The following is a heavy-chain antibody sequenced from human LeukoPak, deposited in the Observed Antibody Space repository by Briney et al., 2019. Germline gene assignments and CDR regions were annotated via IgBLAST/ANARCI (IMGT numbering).Heavy chain of an antibody. D-gene: IGHD3-22*01. Sequence: GGSLRLSCAASGFTFTGYWMSWVRQAPGKGLEWVSSISSSSSYIYYADSVKGRFTISRDNSKNTLYLQMNSLRAEDTAVYYCARDNYYDSSGYPWRAFDIWGQGTMVTVSS. CDR3: ARDNYYDSSGYPWRAFDI. V-gene: IGHV3-21*04. CDR1: GFTFTGYW. CDR2: ISSSSSYI. J-gene: IGHJ3*02.